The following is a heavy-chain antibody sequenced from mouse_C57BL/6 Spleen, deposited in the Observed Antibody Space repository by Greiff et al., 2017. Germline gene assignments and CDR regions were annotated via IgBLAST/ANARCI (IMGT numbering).Heavy chain of an antibody. D-gene: IGHD2-4*01. CDR1: GFSLTSYG. CDR2: IWSGGST. V-gene: IGHV2-2*01. J-gene: IGHJ2*01. CDR3: ARDYDYDRGKNFDY. Sequence: VQLVESGPGLVQPSQSLSITCTVSGFSLTSYGVHWVRQSPGKGLEWLGVIWSGGSTDYNAAFISRLSISKDNSKSQVFFKMNSLQADDTAIYYCARDYDYDRGKNFDYWGQGTTLTVSS.